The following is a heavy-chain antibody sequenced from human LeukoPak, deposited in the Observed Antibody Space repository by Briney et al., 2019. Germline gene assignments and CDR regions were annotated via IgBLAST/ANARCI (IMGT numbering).Heavy chain of an antibody. CDR3: ARRCSSTSCYGSFDY. V-gene: IGHV4-59*08. J-gene: IGHJ4*02. CDR2: IYYSGST. Sequence: PSETLSLTCTVSDGSISSYYWSWIRQPPGKGLEWIGYIYYSGSTNYNPSLKSRVTISVDTSKNQFSLKLSSVTAADTAVYYCARRCSSTSCYGSFDYWGQGTLVTVSS. D-gene: IGHD2-2*01. CDR1: DGSISSYY.